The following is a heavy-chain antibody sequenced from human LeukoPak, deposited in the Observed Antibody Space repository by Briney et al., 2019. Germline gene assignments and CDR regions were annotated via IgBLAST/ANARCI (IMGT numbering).Heavy chain of an antibody. CDR3: AGGLAYCSSTSCHDY. J-gene: IGHJ4*02. Sequence: SETLSLTCAVSGYSISSGYYWGWIRQPPGKGLEWIGSIYHSGSTHYNPSLKSRVTISVDTSKNQFSLKLSSVTAADTAVYYCAGGLAYCSSTSCHDYWGQGTLVTVSS. V-gene: IGHV4-38-2*01. CDR1: GYSISSGYY. CDR2: IYHSGST. D-gene: IGHD2-2*01.